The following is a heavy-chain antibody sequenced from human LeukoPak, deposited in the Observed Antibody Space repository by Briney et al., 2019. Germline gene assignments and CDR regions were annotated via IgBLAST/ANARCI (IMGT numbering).Heavy chain of an antibody. J-gene: IGHJ5*02. Sequence: PGGSLRLSCTASGFTFSSYAMTWVRQPPGKGLEWVSAISDSGDSAFSADPVKGRFTISRDNSKNTLYLQMNSLRAEDTAVYYCAKGGRNKSSPPWGQGTRVTVPS. V-gene: IGHV3-23*01. CDR1: GFTFSSYA. D-gene: IGHD1-14*01. CDR3: AKGGRNKSSPP. CDR2: ISDSGDSA.